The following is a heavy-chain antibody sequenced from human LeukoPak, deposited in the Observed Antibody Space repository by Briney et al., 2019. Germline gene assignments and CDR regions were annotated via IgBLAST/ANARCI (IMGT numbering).Heavy chain of an antibody. CDR2: ISAYNGNT. J-gene: IGHJ4*02. CDR1: GYTFTSYG. CDR3: ARARAVAGTSEDDY. V-gene: IGHV1-18*01. Sequence: GASVKVSCKASGYTFTSYGISWVRQAPGQGLEWMGWISAYNGNTNYAQKLQGRVTMTTDTSTSTAYMELRSLRSDDTAVYYCARARAVAGTSEDDYWGQGTLVTVSS. D-gene: IGHD6-19*01.